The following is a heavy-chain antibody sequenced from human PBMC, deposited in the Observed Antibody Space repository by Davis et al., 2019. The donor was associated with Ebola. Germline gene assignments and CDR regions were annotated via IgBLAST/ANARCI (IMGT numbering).Heavy chain of an antibody. J-gene: IGHJ4*02. CDR1: GGPFRSAG. V-gene: IGHV1-69*04. CDR3: ARDQGVGASGIDH. D-gene: IGHD1-26*01. CDR2: IIHILGMT. Sequence: AASVKVSCKASGGPFRSAGISWVRQAPGQGLEWMGRIIHILGMTDYAQKFQGRVIITADKSTNTAYMELHSLRSEDTALYYCARDQGVGASGIDHWGQGSLVIVSS.